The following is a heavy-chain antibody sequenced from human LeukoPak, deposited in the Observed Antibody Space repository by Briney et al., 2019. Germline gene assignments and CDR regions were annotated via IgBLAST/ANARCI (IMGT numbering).Heavy chain of an antibody. V-gene: IGHV4-30-4*08. CDR1: GGSISSGDYY. J-gene: IGHJ4*02. CDR3: ARERSESITMVRGVLFDY. D-gene: IGHD3-10*01. CDR2: IYYGGST. Sequence: SQTLSLTCTVSGGSISSGDYYWSWIRQPPGKGLEWIGYIYYGGSTYYNPSLKSRVTISVDMSKNQFSLKLRSVTAADTAVYYCARERSESITMVRGVLFDYWGQGTLVTVSS.